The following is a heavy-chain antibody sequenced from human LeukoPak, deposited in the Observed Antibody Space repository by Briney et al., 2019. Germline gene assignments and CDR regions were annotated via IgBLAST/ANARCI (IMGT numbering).Heavy chain of an antibody. J-gene: IGHJ4*02. CDR2: INHSGST. Sequence: PSETLSLTCAVYGGSFSGYYWSWIRQPPGKGLEWIGEINHSGSTNYNPSLKSRVTISVDTSKNQFSLKLSSVTAADTAVYYCARVPGPYQPRGVYWGQGTLVTVSS. CDR3: ARVPGPYQPRGVY. CDR1: GGSFSGYY. D-gene: IGHD2-2*01. V-gene: IGHV4-34*01.